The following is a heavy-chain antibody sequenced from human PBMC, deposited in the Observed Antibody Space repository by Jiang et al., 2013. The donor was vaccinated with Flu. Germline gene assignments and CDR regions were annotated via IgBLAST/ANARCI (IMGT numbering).Heavy chain of an antibody. CDR2: SHPYSLVQ. CDR3: ARGDYPGAYYYYYYGMDV. Sequence: WMGGSHPYSLVQQTNAQKFQGRVTITADESTSTAYMELSSLRSEDTAVYYCARGDYPGAYYYYYYGMDVWGQGTTVTVSS. D-gene: IGHD4-17*01. V-gene: IGHV1-69*01. J-gene: IGHJ6*02.